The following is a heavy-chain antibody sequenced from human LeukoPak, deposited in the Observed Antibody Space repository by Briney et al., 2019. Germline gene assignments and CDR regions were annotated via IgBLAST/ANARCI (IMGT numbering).Heavy chain of an antibody. CDR3: AREPPTLWFGAYDAFDI. Sequence: SETLSLTCAVYGGSFSDYYWSWIRQPPGKGLEWIGEINHSGSTNYNPSLKSRVTMSVDTSKNQFSLKLSSVTAAGTAVYYCAREPPTLWFGAYDAFDIWGQGTMVTVSS. CDR2: INHSGST. D-gene: IGHD3-10*01. CDR1: GGSFSDYY. V-gene: IGHV4-34*01. J-gene: IGHJ3*02.